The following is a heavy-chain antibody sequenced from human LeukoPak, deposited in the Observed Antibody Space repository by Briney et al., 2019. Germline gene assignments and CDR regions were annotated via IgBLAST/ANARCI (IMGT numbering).Heavy chain of an antibody. D-gene: IGHD4-17*01. V-gene: IGHV1-2*04. Sequence: ASVKVSCKASGYTFTGYYMHWVRQAPGQGLEWMGWINPNSGGTNYAQKFQGWVTMTRDTSISTAYMELSRLRSDDTAVYYCARGDMTTVTTMGYWGQGTLVTVSS. CDR2: INPNSGGT. CDR1: GYTFTGYY. CDR3: ARGDMTTVTTMGY. J-gene: IGHJ4*02.